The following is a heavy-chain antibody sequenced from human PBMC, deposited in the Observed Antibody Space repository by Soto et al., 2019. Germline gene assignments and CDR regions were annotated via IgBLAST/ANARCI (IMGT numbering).Heavy chain of an antibody. D-gene: IGHD1-26*01. CDR2: ISTTGGNT. V-gene: IGHV3-23*01. CDR1: GFTFYSSA. CDR3: AKPSGGSYPESRVFDS. Sequence: GGSLRLSCAASGFTFYSSAMSWVRQAPGKGLEWVSAISTTGGNTLYADSVKGRFTISRDNSKNTLYLQMNSLRAEDTAIYYCAKPSGGSYPESRVFDSWGQGTRVTVS. J-gene: IGHJ4*02.